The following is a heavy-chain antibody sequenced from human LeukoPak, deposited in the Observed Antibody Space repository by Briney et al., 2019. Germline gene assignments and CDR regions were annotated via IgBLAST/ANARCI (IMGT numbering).Heavy chain of an antibody. CDR1: GGSFSGYY. CDR3: AREEDCSGGICYLGNAFDI. D-gene: IGHD2-15*01. Sequence: SETLSLTCAVYGGSFSGYYWSWIRQPPGKGLEWIGEINHSGSTNYNASLKSRVTISVDTSKNQFPLKLSSVTAADTAVYYCAREEDCSGGICYLGNAFDIWGQGTMVTVSS. CDR2: INHSGST. V-gene: IGHV4-34*01. J-gene: IGHJ3*02.